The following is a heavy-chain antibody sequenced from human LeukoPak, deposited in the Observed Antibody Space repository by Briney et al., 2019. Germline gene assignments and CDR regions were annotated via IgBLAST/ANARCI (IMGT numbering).Heavy chain of an antibody. D-gene: IGHD6-13*01. CDR2: ISAYNGNT. CDR1: GYTFTSYG. J-gene: IGHJ5*02. V-gene: IGHV1-18*01. Sequence: ASVKVSCKASGYTFTSYGISWVRQAPGQGLEWMGWISAYNGNTNYAQKLQGRVTMTTDTSTSTAYMELRSLRSDDTAVYYCARLDSSSRSGGFNWFDPWGQGTLVTVSS. CDR3: ARLDSSSRSGGFNWFDP.